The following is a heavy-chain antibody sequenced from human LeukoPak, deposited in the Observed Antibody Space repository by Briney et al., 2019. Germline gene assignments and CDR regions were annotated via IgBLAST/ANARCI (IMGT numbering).Heavy chain of an antibody. CDR2: IRYDGSNK. J-gene: IGHJ4*02. V-gene: IGHV3-30*02. D-gene: IGHD2-2*01. CDR1: GFTFSSYG. CDR3: AKSDCSSTSCYGIDY. Sequence: GGSLRLPSAASGFTFSSYGMHWVRQAPGKGLEWVAFIRYDGSNKYYADSVKGRFTISRDNSKNTLYLQMNSLRAEDTAVYYCAKSDCSSTSCYGIDYWGQGTLVTVSS.